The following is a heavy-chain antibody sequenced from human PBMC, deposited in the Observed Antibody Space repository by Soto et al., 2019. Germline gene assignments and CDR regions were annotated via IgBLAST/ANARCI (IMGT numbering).Heavy chain of an antibody. CDR3: ARDNGACSTTTCYRYFDP. J-gene: IGHJ5*02. CDR1: GFTFSSFE. D-gene: IGHD2-2*01. V-gene: IGHV3-48*03. CDR2: INSGTTT. Sequence: GGSLRLSCAASGFTFSSFEMNWVRQAPGKGLKWVSYINSGTTTYYADSVRGRFTISRDNAKNSLYLQMHSLRAEDTAVYYCARDNGACSTTTCYRYFDPWGQGTQVTVSS.